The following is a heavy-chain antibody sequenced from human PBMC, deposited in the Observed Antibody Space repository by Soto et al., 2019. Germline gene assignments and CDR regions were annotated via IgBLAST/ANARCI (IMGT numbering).Heavy chain of an antibody. CDR3: AREPKGDYYDSSSHAFDI. D-gene: IGHD3-22*01. CDR1: GFTFSDYG. V-gene: IGHV3-30*03. J-gene: IGHJ3*02. Sequence: QVQLVESGGGVVQPGRSLRLSCAASGFTFSDYGMHWVRQAPGKGLEWVAVISYDGSNKYYADSVKGRFTISRDNSKNTLYLQMNSLRAEDTAVYYCAREPKGDYYDSSSHAFDIWGQGTMVTVSS. CDR2: ISYDGSNK.